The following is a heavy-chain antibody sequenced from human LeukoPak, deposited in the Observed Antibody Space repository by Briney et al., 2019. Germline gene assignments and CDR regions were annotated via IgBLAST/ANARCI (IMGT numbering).Heavy chain of an antibody. CDR1: GYTFTSYG. Sequence: GASVKVSCKASGYTFTSYGISWVRQAPGQGLEWMGWISAYNGNTNYAQKLQGRVTTTTDTSTSTAYMELRSLRSDDTAVYYCAALGFYYDSSGHYSYWGQGTLVTVSS. D-gene: IGHD3-22*01. CDR3: AALGFYYDSSGHYSY. CDR2: ISAYNGNT. J-gene: IGHJ4*02. V-gene: IGHV1-18*01.